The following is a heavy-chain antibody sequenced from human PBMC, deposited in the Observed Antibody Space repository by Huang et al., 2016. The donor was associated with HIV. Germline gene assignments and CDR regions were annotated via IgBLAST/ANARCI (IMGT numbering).Heavy chain of an antibody. CDR1: GFRISSYW. J-gene: IGHJ4*02. Sequence: EVQLVESGGGLVQPGGSLRLSCAASGFRISSYWMHWVRQAPGKGRVWVSSINSDGSSTSYADSVKGRFTISRDNAKNTLYLQMNSLRAEDTAVYYCARDPRIQSWLNFFDYWGQGTLVSVSS. D-gene: IGHD3-22*01. CDR2: INSDGSST. CDR3: ARDPRIQSWLNFFDY. V-gene: IGHV3-74*01.